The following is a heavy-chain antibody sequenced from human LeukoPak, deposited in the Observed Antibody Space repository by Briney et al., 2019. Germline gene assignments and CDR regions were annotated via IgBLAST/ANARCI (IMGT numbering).Heavy chain of an antibody. CDR2: INHSGST. D-gene: IGHD3-3*01. CDR1: GGSFSGYY. J-gene: IGHJ4*02. CDR3: AATIFGVVSDY. Sequence: SETLSLTCAVYGGSFSGYYWSWIRQPPGRGLEWIGEINHSGSTNYNPSLKSRVTISVDTSKNQFSLKLSPVTAADTAVYYCAATIFGVVSDYWGQGTLVTVSS. V-gene: IGHV4-34*01.